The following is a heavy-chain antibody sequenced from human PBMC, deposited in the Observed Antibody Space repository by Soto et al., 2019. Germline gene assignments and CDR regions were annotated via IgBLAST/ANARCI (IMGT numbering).Heavy chain of an antibody. D-gene: IGHD3-3*01. CDR1: GYTFTSYA. CDR2: INAGNGNT. V-gene: IGHV1-3*01. Sequence: ASVKVSCKASGYTFTSYAMHWVRQAPGQRLEWMGWINAGNGNTKYSQKFQGRVTITRDTSASTAYMELSSMRSEDAAVYYCARSGLDFWGGYNNWYDPWGQGTRDTVSS. J-gene: IGHJ5*02. CDR3: ARSGLDFWGGYNNWYDP.